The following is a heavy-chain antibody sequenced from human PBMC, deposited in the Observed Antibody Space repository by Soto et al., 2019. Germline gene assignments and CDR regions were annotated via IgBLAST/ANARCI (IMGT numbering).Heavy chain of an antibody. D-gene: IGHD3-10*01. CDR3: TTVKWFGELLSYFDY. CDR1: GFTFSNAW. J-gene: IGHJ4*02. V-gene: IGHV3-15*01. CDR2: IKSKTDGGTT. Sequence: GGSLRLSCAASGFTFSNAWMSWVRQAPGKGLEWVGRIKSKTDGGTTDYAAPVKGRFTISRDDSKNTLYLQMNSLKTEDTAVYYCTTVKWFGELLSYFDYWGQGTLVTVSS.